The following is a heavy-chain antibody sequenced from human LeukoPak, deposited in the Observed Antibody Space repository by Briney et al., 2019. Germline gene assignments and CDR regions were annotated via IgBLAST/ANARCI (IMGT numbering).Heavy chain of an antibody. CDR1: GYTFTSYG. Sequence: ASVKVSCKASGYTFTSYGISWVRQAHGQGLEWMGWISTYNGNKNYAQKLEGRVTMTTDTSTNTAYMELRSLTSDDTAVYYCARDTIAAAGPFDYWGQGTLVTVSS. CDR3: ARDTIAAAGPFDY. CDR2: ISTYNGNK. D-gene: IGHD6-13*01. V-gene: IGHV1-18*01. J-gene: IGHJ4*02.